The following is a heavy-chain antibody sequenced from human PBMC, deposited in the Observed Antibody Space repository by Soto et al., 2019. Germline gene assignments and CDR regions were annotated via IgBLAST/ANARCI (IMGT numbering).Heavy chain of an antibody. D-gene: IGHD3-3*01. Sequence: QVQLQQWGAGLLKPSETLSLTCAVYGGSFSGYCWSWIRQPPGKGLEWIGEINHSGRTNYNPSLKSRVTISVDTSQSQVSLKLSSVTAADTAVYYCARGRKYYDFWSGYSHPRYYFNYWGQGTLVTVSS. CDR1: GGSFSGYC. V-gene: IGHV4-34*01. J-gene: IGHJ4*02. CDR2: INHSGRT. CDR3: ARGRKYYDFWSGYSHPRYYFNY.